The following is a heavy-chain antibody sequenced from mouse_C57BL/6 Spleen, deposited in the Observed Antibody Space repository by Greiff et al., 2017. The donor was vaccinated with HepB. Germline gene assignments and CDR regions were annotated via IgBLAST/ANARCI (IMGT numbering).Heavy chain of an antibody. CDR3: TRSDYDYEEYYAMDY. CDR1: GYTFTSYW. Sequence: VQLQQSGTVLARPGASVKMSCKTSGYTFTSYWMHWVKQRPGQGLEWIGAIYPGNSDTSYNQKFKGKAKLTAVTSASTAYMELSSLTNEDSAVYYCTRSDYDYEEYYAMDYWGQGTSVTVSS. V-gene: IGHV1-5*01. CDR2: IYPGNSDT. J-gene: IGHJ4*01. D-gene: IGHD2-4*01.